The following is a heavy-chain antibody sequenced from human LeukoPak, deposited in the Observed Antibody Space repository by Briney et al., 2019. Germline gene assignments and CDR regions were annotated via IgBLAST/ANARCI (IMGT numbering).Heavy chain of an antibody. CDR3: AKGGETLDLLPLDY. J-gene: IGHJ4*02. V-gene: IGHV3-23*01. Sequence: QSGGSLRLSCAASGFTFSSYSMNWVRQAPGKGLEWVSAISGSGGSTYYADSVKGRFTISRDNSKNTLYLQMNSLRAEDTAVYYCAKGGETLDLLPLDYWGQGTLVTVSS. D-gene: IGHD2-15*01. CDR2: ISGSGGST. CDR1: GFTFSSYS.